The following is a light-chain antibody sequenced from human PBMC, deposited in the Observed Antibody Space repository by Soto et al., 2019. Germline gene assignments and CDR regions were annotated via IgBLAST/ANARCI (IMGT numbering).Light chain of an antibody. CDR3: SSYTSSSTYV. CDR2: DVS. V-gene: IGLV2-14*01. J-gene: IGLJ1*01. CDR1: SSVVGGYNY. Sequence: SVLTQPASVSGSPGQSITIFCTGTSSVVGGYNYVSWYQQHPGKAPKLMIYDVSNRPSGVSNRFSGSKSGNTASLTISGLQAEDEADYYCSSYTSSSTYVFGTGTKVTVL.